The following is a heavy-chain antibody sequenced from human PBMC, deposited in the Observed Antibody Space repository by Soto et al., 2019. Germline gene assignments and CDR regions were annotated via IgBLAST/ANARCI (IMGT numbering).Heavy chain of an antibody. CDR3: ANVYYGMDV. CDR1: GFTFSSYG. V-gene: IGHV3-30*18. J-gene: IGHJ6*02. Sequence: GGSLRLSCAASGFTFSSYGMHWVRQAPGKGLEWVAVISYDGSNKYYADSVKGRFTISRDNSKNTLYLQMNSLRAEDTAVYYCANVYYGMDVWGQGTTVTVSS. CDR2: ISYDGSNK.